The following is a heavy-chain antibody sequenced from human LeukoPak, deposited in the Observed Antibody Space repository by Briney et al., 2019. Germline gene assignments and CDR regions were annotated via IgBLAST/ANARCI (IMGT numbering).Heavy chain of an antibody. D-gene: IGHD3-22*01. CDR3: ARDQFGYYYDSSGFNRFDY. V-gene: IGHV1-69*06. CDR2: IIPISGTA. Sequence: SVKVSCKASGYTFTDYCLDWVRQAPGQGLEWMGGIIPISGTANYAQKFQGRVTITADKSTSTAYMELSSLRSEDTAVYYCARDQFGYYYDSSGFNRFDYWGQGTLVTVSS. CDR1: GYTFTDYC. J-gene: IGHJ4*02.